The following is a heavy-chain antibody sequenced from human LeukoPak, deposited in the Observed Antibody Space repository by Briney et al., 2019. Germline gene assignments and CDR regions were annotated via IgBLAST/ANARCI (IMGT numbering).Heavy chain of an antibody. V-gene: IGHV1-46*01. J-gene: IGHJ6*02. CDR1: GYTFTSYY. D-gene: IGHD6-19*01. Sequence: ASVKVSCKASGYTFTSYYMHWVRQAPGRGLEWMGIINPSGGSTSYAQKFQGRVTMTRDTSTSTVYMELSSLRSEDTAVYYCASLLNYSSGWYDPSGMDVWGQGTTVTVSS. CDR2: INPSGGST. CDR3: ASLLNYSSGWYDPSGMDV.